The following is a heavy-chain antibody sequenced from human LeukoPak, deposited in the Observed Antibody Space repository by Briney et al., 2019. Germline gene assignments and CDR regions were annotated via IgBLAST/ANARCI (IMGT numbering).Heavy chain of an antibody. Sequence: GASVKVSCKASGYTFTGYYMHWVRQAPEQGLEWMGRINPNSGGTNYAQKFQGRVTMTRDTSISTAYMELSRLRSDDTAVYYCARVRRYSSGWYGIFDYWGQGTLVTVSS. CDR2: INPNSGGT. CDR1: GYTFTGYY. D-gene: IGHD6-19*01. J-gene: IGHJ4*02. CDR3: ARVRRYSSGWYGIFDY. V-gene: IGHV1-2*06.